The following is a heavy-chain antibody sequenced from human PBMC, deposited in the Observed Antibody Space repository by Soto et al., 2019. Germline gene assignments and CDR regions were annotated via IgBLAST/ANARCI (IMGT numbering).Heavy chain of an antibody. CDR2: IYYSGST. D-gene: IGHD2-8*01. CDR1: GGSITSYY. CDR3: ARAAAKYCTNGVCPRNYYQYGLDV. Sequence: QVQLQESGPGLVKPSETLSLTCTVSGGSITSYYWSWIRQPPGKGLEWIGYIYYSGSTNYNPSLKSRVTISVDTSKSPFSLRLNSVTAADTAVYYCARAAAKYCTNGVCPRNYYQYGLDVWGQGTQVTVSS. V-gene: IGHV4-59*01. J-gene: IGHJ6*02.